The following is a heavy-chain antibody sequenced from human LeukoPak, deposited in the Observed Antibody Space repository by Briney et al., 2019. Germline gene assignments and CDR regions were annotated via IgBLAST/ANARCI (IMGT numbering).Heavy chain of an antibody. CDR3: ARDQYCSGGSYTDY. CDR1: GFTVSSNY. D-gene: IGHD2-15*01. CDR2: IYSGGST. Sequence: HPGGSLRLSCAASGFTVSSNYMSWVRQAPGKGLEWVSVIYSGGSTYYADSVKGRFTISRDNSKNTLYLQMNSLRAEDTAVYYCARDQYCSGGSYTDYWGQGTLVTVSS. V-gene: IGHV3-53*01. J-gene: IGHJ4*02.